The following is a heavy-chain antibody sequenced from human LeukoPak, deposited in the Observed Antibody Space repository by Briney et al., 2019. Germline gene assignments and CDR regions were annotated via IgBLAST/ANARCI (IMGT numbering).Heavy chain of an antibody. CDR3: ARVGRDSSSDAYFDY. J-gene: IGHJ4*02. V-gene: IGHV1-46*01. CDR2: INPSGGST. CDR1: GYTFTSYY. D-gene: IGHD6-13*01. Sequence: ASVKVSCKASGYTFTSYYMHWVRQAPGQGLEWMGIINPSGGSTSYAQKFQGRVTMTRDTSTSTVYMELSSLRPEDTAVYYCARVGRDSSSDAYFDYWGQGTLVTVSS.